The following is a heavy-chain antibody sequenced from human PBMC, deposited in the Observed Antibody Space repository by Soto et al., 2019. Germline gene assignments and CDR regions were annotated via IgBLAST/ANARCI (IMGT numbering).Heavy chain of an antibody. CDR2: ISYDGSNK. CDR3: ARDATVTTYYYYGMDV. J-gene: IGHJ6*02. Sequence: QVQLVESGGGVVQPGRSLRLSCAASGFTFSSYAMHCVRQAPGKGLEWVAVISYDGSNKYYADSVKGRFTISRDNSKNTLYLQMNSLRAEDTAVYYCARDATVTTYYYYGMDVWGQGTTVTVSS. V-gene: IGHV3-30-3*01. D-gene: IGHD4-4*01. CDR1: GFTFSSYA.